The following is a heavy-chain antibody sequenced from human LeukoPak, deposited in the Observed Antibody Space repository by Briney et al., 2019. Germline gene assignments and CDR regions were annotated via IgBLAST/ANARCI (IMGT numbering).Heavy chain of an antibody. CDR3: ARVSGWYWFDN. V-gene: IGHV3-64*01. J-gene: IGHJ4*02. Sequence: GGSLRLSCAASGFTFSSYEMNWVRQAPGKGLEYVSAISSDGRITYYANSVKGRFTISRDNSRDTLYLQMGSLRAEDMAVYYCARVSGWYWFDNWGQGTLVTVSS. D-gene: IGHD6-19*01. CDR1: GFTFSSYE. CDR2: ISSDGRIT.